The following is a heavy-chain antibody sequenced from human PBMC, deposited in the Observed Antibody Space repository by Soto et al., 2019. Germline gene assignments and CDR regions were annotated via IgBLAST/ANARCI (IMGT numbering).Heavy chain of an antibody. CDR1: GFTFSSYS. CDR3: ASVLGYYYYGMDV. CDR2: ISSSSSYI. J-gene: IGHJ6*02. D-gene: IGHD3-16*01. Sequence: GSLRLSCAASGFTFSSYSMNWVRQAPGKGLEWVSSISSSSSYIYYADSVKGRFTISRDNAKNSLYLQMNSLRAEDTAVYYCASVLGYYYYGMDVWGQGTTVTVSS. V-gene: IGHV3-21*01.